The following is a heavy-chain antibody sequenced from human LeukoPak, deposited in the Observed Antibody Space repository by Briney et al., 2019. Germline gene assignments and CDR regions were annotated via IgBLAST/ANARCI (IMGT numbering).Heavy chain of an antibody. CDR3: ARVIGYDSSGYSFDY. CDR1: GYTFNSYD. J-gene: IGHJ4*02. Sequence: ASVKVSCKASGYTFNSYDINWVRQATGQGLEWMGWMNPNSGNTGYAQKLQGRVTITRNTSISTAYMELSSLRSEDTAVYYCARVIGYDSSGYSFDYWGQGTLVTVSS. CDR2: MNPNSGNT. V-gene: IGHV1-8*03. D-gene: IGHD3-22*01.